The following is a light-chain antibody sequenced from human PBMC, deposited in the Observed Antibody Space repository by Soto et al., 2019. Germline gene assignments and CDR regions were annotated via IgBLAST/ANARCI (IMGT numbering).Light chain of an antibody. Sequence: AIQMTQSPSSLSASVGDRVTITCRASQGIRNDLDWFQQKPGKAPKLLIYAASNLQSGVPARFSGSGSGTDFTLTISSLQPEDFATSYRLQKYFYPFTFGPGTKVDIK. J-gene: IGKJ3*01. CDR2: AAS. V-gene: IGKV1-6*01. CDR1: QGIRND. CDR3: LQKYFYPFT.